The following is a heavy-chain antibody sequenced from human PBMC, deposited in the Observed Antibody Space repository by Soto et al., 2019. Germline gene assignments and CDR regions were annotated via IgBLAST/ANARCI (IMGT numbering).Heavy chain of an antibody. D-gene: IGHD6-19*01. CDR2: INPNTGGT. Sequence: QVQLVQSGAEVKKPGASVKVSCKASGYTFTGYYMHWVRQAPGQGLEWMGWINPNTGGTKFAQRFQGRVTMTRDTSISTAAMELTRLKSDDTAVYFCARPTGYTSAVLKAWGLGTLVTVYS. V-gene: IGHV1-2*02. CDR1: GYTFTGYY. CDR3: ARPTGYTSAVLKA. J-gene: IGHJ5*02.